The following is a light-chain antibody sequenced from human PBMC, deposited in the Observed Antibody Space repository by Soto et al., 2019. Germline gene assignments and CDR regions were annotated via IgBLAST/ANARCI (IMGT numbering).Light chain of an antibody. CDR1: SSNIGNNY. Sequence: QSVLTQPPSVSAAPGQKVTISCSGSSSNIGNNYVSWYQQLPGTAPKLLIYENHKRPSGIPDRFSGSKSRTSATLGITGLQTGDEADYYCGTWDSSLSAVVFGGGTKLTVL. CDR2: ENH. V-gene: IGLV1-51*02. CDR3: GTWDSSLSAVV. J-gene: IGLJ2*01.